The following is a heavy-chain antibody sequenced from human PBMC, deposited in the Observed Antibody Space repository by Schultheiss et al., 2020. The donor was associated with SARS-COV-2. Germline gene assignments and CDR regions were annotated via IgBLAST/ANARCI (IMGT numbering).Heavy chain of an antibody. Sequence: GGSLRLSCAASGFTFSDYYMSWIRQAPGKGLEWVAVIWYDGSNKYYADSVKGRFTISRDNSKHTLFLHMNSLRPDDTAVYYCARAVAGTVDAGLDVWGQGTTVTVSS. J-gene: IGHJ6*02. CDR3: ARAVAGTVDAGLDV. D-gene: IGHD6-19*01. CDR1: GFTFSDYY. CDR2: IWYDGSNK. V-gene: IGHV3-33*08.